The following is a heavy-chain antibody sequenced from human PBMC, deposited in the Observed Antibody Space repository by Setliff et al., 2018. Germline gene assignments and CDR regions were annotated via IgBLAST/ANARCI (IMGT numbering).Heavy chain of an antibody. CDR1: GFTFSSFA. J-gene: IGHJ4*02. D-gene: IGHD2-21*01. V-gene: IGHV3-23*01. CDR2: INDSAGST. Sequence: GGSLRLSCEASGFTFSSFAMTWVRQAPGRGLQWVSVINDSAGSTYYADSVKGRFTISRDNSKNTLYLQMNSLRAEDTAFYYCAKDLTQHNYWGQGTLVTVSS. CDR3: AKDLTQHNY.